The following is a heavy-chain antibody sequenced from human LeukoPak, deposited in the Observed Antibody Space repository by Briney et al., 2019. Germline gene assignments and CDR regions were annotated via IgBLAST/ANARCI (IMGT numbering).Heavy chain of an antibody. CDR1: GDSVSSNGAS. D-gene: IGHD3-3*01. Sequence: SQTLSLTCAISGDSVSSNGASWNWIRQFPSRGLEWLGRTYYRSQQWHSDYAPSVKGRLTLNPDTSKNQFSLQLNSMTPEDTAVYYCGRETDFGVVTHWGQGALVTVSS. CDR3: GRETDFGVVTH. J-gene: IGHJ4*02. CDR2: TYYRSQQWHS. V-gene: IGHV6-1*01.